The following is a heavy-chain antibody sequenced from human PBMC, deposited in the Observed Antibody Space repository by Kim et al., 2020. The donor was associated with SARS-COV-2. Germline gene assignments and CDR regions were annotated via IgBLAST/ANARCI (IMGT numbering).Heavy chain of an antibody. Sequence: SETLSLTCTVSGGSISSYYWSWIRQPAGKGLEWIGRIYTSGSTNYNPSLKSRVTMSVDTSKNQFSLKLSSVTAADTAVYYCARAGDDILTGYYMGGWFDPWGRGALVSVSA. V-gene: IGHV4-4*07. CDR2: IYTSGST. J-gene: IGHJ5*02. D-gene: IGHD3-9*01. CDR3: ARAGDDILTGYYMGGWFDP. CDR1: GGSISSYY.